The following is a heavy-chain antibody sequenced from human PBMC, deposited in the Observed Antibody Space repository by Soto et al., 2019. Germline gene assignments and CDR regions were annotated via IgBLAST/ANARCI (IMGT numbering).Heavy chain of an antibody. J-gene: IGHJ2*01. CDR3: AQTLGSSVAGPGRFDL. CDR1: GGTFSRYA. V-gene: IGHV1-69*12. D-gene: IGHD6-19*01. Sequence: QVQLVQSGAEVKKPGSSVKVSCKASGGTFSRYAISWVRQAPGQGLEWMGGITPMFGTANYAQKFQGRVTSTADESTSTVHMELRRLSSEDTAVYYCAQTLGSSVAGPGRFDLWGRGTLVIVSS. CDR2: ITPMFGTA.